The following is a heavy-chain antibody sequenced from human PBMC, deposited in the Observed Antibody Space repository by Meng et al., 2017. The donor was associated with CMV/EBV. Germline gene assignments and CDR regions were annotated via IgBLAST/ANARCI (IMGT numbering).Heavy chain of an antibody. CDR1: GYSFTSYW. CDR2: IYPGESDT. D-gene: IGHD2-15*01. Sequence: GESLKISCKGSGYSFTSYWIGWVRQMPGKGLEWMGNIYPGESDTRYSPSFQGQVTISADKSISTAYLQCSSLKASDTAMYYCARHLAPMCSGGSCNALPSDYDMDVWGQGTTVTVSS. V-gene: IGHV5-51*01. J-gene: IGHJ6*02. CDR3: ARHLAPMCSGGSCNALPSDYDMDV.